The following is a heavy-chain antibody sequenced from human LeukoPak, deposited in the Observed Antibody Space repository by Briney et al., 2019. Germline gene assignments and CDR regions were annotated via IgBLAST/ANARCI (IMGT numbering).Heavy chain of an antibody. V-gene: IGHV1-18*01. CDR1: GYTFTSYY. D-gene: IGHD3-22*01. J-gene: IGHJ4*02. Sequence: ASVKVSCKASGYTFTSYYMTWVRQAPGQGLERMGWISGYNAKTNYAQKFQGRVTMTIDTSTRTAYMELRSLRSDDTAVYYCTRTRDYFDTTRYFDYWGQGTLVTVSS. CDR3: TRTRDYFDTTRYFDY. CDR2: ISGYNAKT.